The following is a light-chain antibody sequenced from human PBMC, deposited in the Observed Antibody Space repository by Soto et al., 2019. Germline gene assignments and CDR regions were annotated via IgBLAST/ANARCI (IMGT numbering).Light chain of an antibody. CDR1: SSDVGGYNY. CDR3: SSYTTSGTPV. Sequence: QSALTQPASVSESPGQSITISCTGTSSDVGGYNYLSWYQQHPGKAPKVMIYEVSNRPSGVSNRFSGSKSGNTASLTISGLQAEDEADYFCSSYTTSGTPVFGGGTKVTVL. V-gene: IGLV2-14*01. J-gene: IGLJ3*02. CDR2: EVS.